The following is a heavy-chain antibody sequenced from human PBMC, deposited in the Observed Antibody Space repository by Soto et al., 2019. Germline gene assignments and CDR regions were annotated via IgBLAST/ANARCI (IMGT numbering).Heavy chain of an antibody. CDR2: IIPIFGTA. CDR1: GGTFSSYA. D-gene: IGHD1-26*01. J-gene: IGHJ4*02. CDR3: ARSEWELHFDY. V-gene: IGHV1-69*13. Sequence: GASVKVSCKASGGTFSSYAISWVRQAPGQGLEWMGGIIPIFGTANYAQKYQGRVTITADESTSTAYMELSSLRSEDTAVYYCARSEWELHFDYWGQGTLVTVSS.